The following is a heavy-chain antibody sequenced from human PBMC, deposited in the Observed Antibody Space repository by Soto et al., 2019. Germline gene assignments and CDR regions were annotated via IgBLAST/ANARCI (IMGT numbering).Heavy chain of an antibody. CDR1: GGSISSSSYY. D-gene: IGHD3-22*01. CDR3: ARLPNYYDSSGYYDYFDY. V-gene: IGHV4-39*01. Sequence: SETLSLTCTVSGGSISSSSYYWGWIRQPPGKGLEWIGSIYYSGSTYYNPSLKSRVTISVDTSKNQFSLKLSPVTAADTAVYYCARLPNYYDSSGYYDYFDYWGQGTLVTVSS. J-gene: IGHJ4*02. CDR2: IYYSGST.